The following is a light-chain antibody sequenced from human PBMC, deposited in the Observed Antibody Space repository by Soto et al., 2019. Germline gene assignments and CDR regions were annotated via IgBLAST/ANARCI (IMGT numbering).Light chain of an antibody. CDR2: GAS. J-gene: IGKJ1*01. CDR1: QSVSSN. Sequence: EIVMTQSPGTLSVSPVERATLSCRASQSVSSNLAWYQQKPGQAPRLLIYGASSRATGIPDRFSGSGSGTDFTLTISRLEPEDFAVYYCQQYGSSPEWTFGQGTKVDIK. V-gene: IGKV3-20*01. CDR3: QQYGSSPEWT.